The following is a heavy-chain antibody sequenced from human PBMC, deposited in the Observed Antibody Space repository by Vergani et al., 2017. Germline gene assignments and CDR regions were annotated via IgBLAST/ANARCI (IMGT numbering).Heavy chain of an antibody. J-gene: IGHJ6*02. CDR2: ISGSGGSR. V-gene: IGHV3-23*01. CDR1: GFTFSSYA. Sequence: EVQLLESGGGLVQPGGSLRLSCAASGFTFSSYAMSWVRQAPGKGLEWVSAISGSGGSRYYADSVKGRFTISRDNSKNTLFLQMNSLRAEDTAVYYCAKADYYGSRSYFYSFYGMDVWGQGTTVTVSS. D-gene: IGHD3-10*01. CDR3: AKADYYGSRSYFYSFYGMDV.